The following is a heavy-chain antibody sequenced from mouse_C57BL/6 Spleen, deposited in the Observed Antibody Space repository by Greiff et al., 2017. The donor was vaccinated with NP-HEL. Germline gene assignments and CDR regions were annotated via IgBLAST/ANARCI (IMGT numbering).Heavy chain of an antibody. Sequence: EVKVVESEGGLVQPGSSMKLSCTASGFTFSDYYMAWVRQVPEKGLEWVANINYDGSSTYYLDSLKSRFIISRDNAKNILYLQMSSLKSEDTATYYCARDDYDVRGFDYWGQGTTLTVSS. CDR2: INYDGSST. CDR1: GFTFSDYY. CDR3: ARDDYDVRGFDY. V-gene: IGHV5-16*01. J-gene: IGHJ2*01. D-gene: IGHD2-4*01.